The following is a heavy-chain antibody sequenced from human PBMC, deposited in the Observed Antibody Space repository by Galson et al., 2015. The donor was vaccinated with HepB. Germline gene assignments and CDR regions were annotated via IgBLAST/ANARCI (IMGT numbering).Heavy chain of an antibody. Sequence: PALVKPTQTLTLTCTFSGFSLSTSGMCVSWIRQPPGKALEWLARIDWDDDKYYSTSLKTRLTISKDTSKNQVVLTMTNMDPVDTATYYCARIGYYDSSGSHYYYYGMDVWGQGTTVTVSS. J-gene: IGHJ6*02. CDR2: IDWDDDK. CDR3: ARIGYYDSSGSHYYYYGMDV. V-gene: IGHV2-70*11. CDR1: GFSLSTSGMC. D-gene: IGHD3-22*01.